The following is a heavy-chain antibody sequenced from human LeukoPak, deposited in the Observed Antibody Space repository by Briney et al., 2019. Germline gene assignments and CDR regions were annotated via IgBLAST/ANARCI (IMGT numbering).Heavy chain of an antibody. CDR1: GFTFSSYS. CDR3: ARDEQKSYDFCSGYSGLSFVYYYGMDV. V-gene: IGHV3-21*01. J-gene: IGHJ6*02. CDR2: ISSSSSYT. D-gene: IGHD3-3*01. Sequence: GGSLRLSCAASGFTFSSYSMNWVRQAPGKGLEWVSSISSSSSYTYYADSVKGRFTISRDNAKNSLYLQMNSLRAEDTAVYYCARDEQKSYDFCSGYSGLSFVYYYGMDVWGQGTTVTVSS.